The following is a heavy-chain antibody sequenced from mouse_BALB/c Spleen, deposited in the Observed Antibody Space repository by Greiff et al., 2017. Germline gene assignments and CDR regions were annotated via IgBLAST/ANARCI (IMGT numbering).Heavy chain of an antibody. V-gene: IGHV3-2*02. D-gene: IGHD1-1*01. CDR1: GYSITSDYA. CDR2: ISYSGST. J-gene: IGHJ3*01. Sequence: EVKLQESGPGLVKPSQSLSLTCTVTGYSITSDYAWNWIRQFPGNKLEWMGYISYSGSTSYNPSLKSRISITRDTSKNQFFLQLNSVTTEDTATYYCARKGSYGWFAYWGQGTLVTVSA. CDR3: ARKGSYGWFAY.